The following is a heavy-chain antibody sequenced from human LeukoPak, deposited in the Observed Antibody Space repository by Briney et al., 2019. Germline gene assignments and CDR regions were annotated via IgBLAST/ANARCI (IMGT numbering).Heavy chain of an antibody. J-gene: IGHJ4*02. CDR1: GFTFSSYW. V-gene: IGHV3-74*01. Sequence: PGGSLRLSCAASGFTFSSYWMHWVRQAPGKGLVWVSRINSDGSSTSYADSVKGRFTISRDNSKNTLYLQMNSLRAEDTAVYYCAKSRLDIVATSQCDYWGQGTLVTVSS. CDR3: AKSRLDIVATSQCDY. CDR2: INSDGSST. D-gene: IGHD5-12*01.